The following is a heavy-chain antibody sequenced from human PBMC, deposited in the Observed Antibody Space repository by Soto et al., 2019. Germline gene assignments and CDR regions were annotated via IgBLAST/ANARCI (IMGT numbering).Heavy chain of an antibody. J-gene: IGHJ4*02. V-gene: IGHV1-18*04. D-gene: IGHD2-15*01. CDR2: INTYNGDV. Sequence: QVKLVQSTAELKRPGASVTVSCQTSGYTFSNFAVTWVRLAPGRGLQWMGSINTYNGDVQSAFWLAGRVSLAMDLATNAVSLELRDLTVGEPATYFCFKAYSDGEYCSTPSCPPGTWGQGTRVNVS. CDR3: FKAYSDGEYCSTPSCPPGT. CDR1: GYTFSNFA.